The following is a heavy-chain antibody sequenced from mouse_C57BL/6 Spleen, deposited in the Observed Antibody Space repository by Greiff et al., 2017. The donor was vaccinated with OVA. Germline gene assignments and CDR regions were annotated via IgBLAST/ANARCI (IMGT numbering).Heavy chain of an antibody. V-gene: IGHV4-1*01. CDR1: GIAFSRYW. Sequence: EVKLLESGGGLVQPGGSLKLSCAASGIAFSRYWMSWVRRAPGKGLEWIGEINPDSSSINYAPSLKDKFTLSRDNAKNTLYLQMSNVRSEDTALYYGARLYYSNFYYAMDYWGQGTSVTVSS. CDR2: INPDSSSI. CDR3: ARLYYSNFYYAMDY. D-gene: IGHD2-5*01. J-gene: IGHJ4*01.